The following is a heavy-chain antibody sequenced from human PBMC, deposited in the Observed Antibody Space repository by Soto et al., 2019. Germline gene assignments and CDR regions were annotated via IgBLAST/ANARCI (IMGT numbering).Heavy chain of an antibody. CDR1: GFTFSSYA. CDR2: ISGSGGST. CDR3: AKEGYCTNGVCYYAFDI. J-gene: IGHJ3*02. V-gene: IGHV3-23*01. D-gene: IGHD2-8*01. Sequence: PGGSLRLSCAASGFTFSSYAMNWVRQAPGKGLEWVSAISGSGGSTYYADSVKGRFTISRDNSKNTLYLQMNSLRAEDTAVYYCAKEGYCTNGVCYYAFDIWGQGTMVTVSS.